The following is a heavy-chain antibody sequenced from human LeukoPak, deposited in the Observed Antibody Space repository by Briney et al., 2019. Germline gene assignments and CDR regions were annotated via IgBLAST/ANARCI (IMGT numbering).Heavy chain of an antibody. CDR2: IWYDGSNK. CDR1: GFTFSTCG. J-gene: IGHJ4*02. Sequence: GGSLRLSCAASGFTFSTCGMHWVRQAPGKGLEWVALIWYDGSNKYYADSVKGRFTISRDNSKNTLYLQMNSLRAEDTAVYYCAKDLRYYDFWSGLADYWGQGTLVTVSS. V-gene: IGHV3-33*06. D-gene: IGHD3-3*01. CDR3: AKDLRYYDFWSGLADY.